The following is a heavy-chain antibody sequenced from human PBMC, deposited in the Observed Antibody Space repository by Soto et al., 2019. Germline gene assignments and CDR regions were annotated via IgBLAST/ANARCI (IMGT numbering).Heavy chain of an antibody. Sequence: QVQLVQSGAEVKKPGSSVKVSCKASGGTFSSYAISWVRQAPGQGLEWMGGIIPIFGTANYAQKFQGRVTITADESTSTADMELSSLRSEDTAVYYCAREARGGDCCNFDYWGQGTLVTVSS. J-gene: IGHJ4*02. CDR2: IIPIFGTA. V-gene: IGHV1-69*12. CDR3: AREARGGDCCNFDY. CDR1: GGTFSSYA. D-gene: IGHD2-21*02.